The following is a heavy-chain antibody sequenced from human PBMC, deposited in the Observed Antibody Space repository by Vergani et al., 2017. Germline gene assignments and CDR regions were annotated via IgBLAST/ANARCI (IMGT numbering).Heavy chain of an antibody. D-gene: IGHD4-17*01. CDR2: IYYSGST. J-gene: IGHJ4*02. CDR1: GGSISSGGYC. Sequence: QVQLQESGPGLVKPSEPLSPTCTVSGGSISSGGYCWSWIRQHPGKGLEWIGYIYYSGSTYYNPSLKSRVTISVDTSKHQFSLKLSSVTAADTAVYYCARARKYGEPPFDYWGQGTLVTVSS. V-gene: IGHV4-31*03. CDR3: ARARKYGEPPFDY.